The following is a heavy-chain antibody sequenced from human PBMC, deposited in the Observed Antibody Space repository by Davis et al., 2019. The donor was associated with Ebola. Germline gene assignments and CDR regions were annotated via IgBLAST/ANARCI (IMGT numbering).Heavy chain of an antibody. CDR2: IYYSGST. V-gene: IGHV4-59*01. CDR1: GGSISSYY. J-gene: IGHJ5*02. D-gene: IGHD3-9*01. CDR3: AGSEYDILTSGWFDP. Sequence: GSLRLSCTVSGGSISSYYWSWIRQPPGKGLEWIGYIYYSGSTNYNPSLKSRVTISVDTSKNQFSLKLSSVTAADTAVYYCAGSEYDILTSGWFDPWGQGTLVTVSS.